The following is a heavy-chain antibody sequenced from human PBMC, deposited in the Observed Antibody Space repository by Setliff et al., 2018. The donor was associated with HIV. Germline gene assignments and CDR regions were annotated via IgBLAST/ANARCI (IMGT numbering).Heavy chain of an antibody. CDR1: RDSINGHW. J-gene: IGHJ4*02. Sequence: PSETLSLTCTVSRDSINGHWWSWIRQPAGMRLEWIGHISTSGTTNYNPSLKSRVTISADTSKSQFSLKLTSVTAADTAAYFCARVSTDYVWGSFLSSGPYYFDFWGQGALVTVSS. D-gene: IGHD3-16*01. CDR3: ARVSTDYVWGSFLSSGPYYFDF. CDR2: ISTSGTT. V-gene: IGHV4-4*07.